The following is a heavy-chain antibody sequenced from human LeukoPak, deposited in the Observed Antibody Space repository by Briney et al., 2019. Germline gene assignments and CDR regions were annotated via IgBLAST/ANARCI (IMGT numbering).Heavy chain of an antibody. CDR1: GFTFSSYN. V-gene: IGHV3-21*01. D-gene: IGHD2-21*02. Sequence: GGSLRLSCAASGFTFSSYNMNWVRQAPGKGLEWVSSISSSSSDIYYADSVKGRFAISRDNAKNSLYVQVNSARAGDTAVYYCARRGSYCGGDCYYYFDYWGQGTLVTVSS. CDR3: ARRGSYCGGDCYYYFDY. CDR2: ISSSSSDI. J-gene: IGHJ4*02.